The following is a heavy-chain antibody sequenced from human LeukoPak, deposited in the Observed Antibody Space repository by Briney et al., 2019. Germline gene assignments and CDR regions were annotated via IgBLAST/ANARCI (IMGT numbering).Heavy chain of an antibody. CDR1: GGSISSGSYY. Sequence: TLSLTCAVSGGSISSGSYYWCWIRQPAGKGLEWIGRIHSSGSTIYNPSLKSRVSISADTSKNQFSLKLTSVTAADTAVYYCARDGDYGDYEYWGQGTLVTVSS. J-gene: IGHJ4*02. CDR3: ARDGDYGDYEY. D-gene: IGHD4-17*01. CDR2: IHSSGST. V-gene: IGHV4-61*02.